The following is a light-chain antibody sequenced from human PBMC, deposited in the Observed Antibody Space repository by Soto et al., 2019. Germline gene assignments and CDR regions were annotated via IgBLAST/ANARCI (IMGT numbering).Light chain of an antibody. CDR1: QPVARS. J-gene: IGKJ4*01. CDR2: GAS. CDR3: QHYNGWPL. V-gene: IGKV3-15*01. Sequence: EMVMTQSPATLSVSPGERVTLSCRASQPVARSLAWYQHRPGQAPRLLIYGASTRASGIPARFSGSGSGTEYTLTISSLQSEDSAIYYCQHYNGWPLFGGGTKVEIK.